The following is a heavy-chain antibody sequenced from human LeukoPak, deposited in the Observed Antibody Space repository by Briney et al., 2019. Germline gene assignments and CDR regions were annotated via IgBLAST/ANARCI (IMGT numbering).Heavy chain of an antibody. J-gene: IGHJ4*02. CDR1: RFTFGSYS. D-gene: IGHD6-13*01. Sequence: GGSLRLSCAASRFTFGSYSINWVRQAPGKGLEWVSSINILSNYIYYADSVKGRFTISRDNAKNSLYLQMNSLRAEYTAVYYCARDSHSSSWYSEFDYWGQGTLVTVSS. V-gene: IGHV3-21*01. CDR2: INILSNYI. CDR3: ARDSHSSSWYSEFDY.